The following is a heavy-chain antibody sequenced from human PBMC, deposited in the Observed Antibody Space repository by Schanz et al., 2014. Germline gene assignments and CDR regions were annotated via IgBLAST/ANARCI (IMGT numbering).Heavy chain of an antibody. D-gene: IGHD3-9*01. CDR3: ARETTIITGGAFDV. J-gene: IGHJ3*01. CDR1: GYTFNNHG. Sequence: QVQLVQSGGEVKKPGASATVSCKASGYTFNNHGISWVRQAPGQGLEWMGWISAFDDKTDYAQNFQGRLIMTTDTSTTTVYMELRGLRSDDTAVYYCARETTIITGGAFDVWGQGTMVAGSS. CDR2: ISAFDDKT. V-gene: IGHV1-18*01.